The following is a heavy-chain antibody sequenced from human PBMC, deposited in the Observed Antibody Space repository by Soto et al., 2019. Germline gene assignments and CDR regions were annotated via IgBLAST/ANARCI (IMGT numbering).Heavy chain of an antibody. CDR2: IYYSGST. V-gene: IGHV4-59*01. J-gene: IGHJ4*02. CDR3: ARVSPEALAAALDY. Sequence: SETLSLTCTVSGGSISSYYWSWIRQPPGKGLEWIGYIYYSGSTNYNPSLKSRVTISVDTSKNQFSLKLSSVTAADTAVYYCARVSPEALAAALDYWGQGTLVTVS. CDR1: GGSISSYY. D-gene: IGHD6-19*01.